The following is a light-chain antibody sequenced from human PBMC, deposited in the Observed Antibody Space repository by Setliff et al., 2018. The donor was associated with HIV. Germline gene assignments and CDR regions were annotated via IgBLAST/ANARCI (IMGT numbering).Light chain of an antibody. J-gene: IGKJ3*01. CDR3: QQSDTLPFT. Sequence: DIQMTQSPSSLSASVGDRVTITCQASHDISNYLNGYQQKPGKAPKLLINDASNLETGIPSRFSGSGSGTDFTFTISSLQPEDIATYYCQQSDTLPFTFGPGTKVDIK. V-gene: IGKV1-33*01. CDR2: DAS. CDR1: HDISNY.